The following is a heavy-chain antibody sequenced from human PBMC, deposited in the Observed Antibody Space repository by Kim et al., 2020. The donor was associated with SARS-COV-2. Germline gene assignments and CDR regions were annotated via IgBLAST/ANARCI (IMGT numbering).Heavy chain of an antibody. CDR1: GFTFSSYG. V-gene: IGHV3-30*18. D-gene: IGHD3-10*01. CDR2: ISYDGSNK. J-gene: IGHJ6*02. CDR3: AKGVSGSYSPLAFV. Sequence: GGSLRLSCAASGFTFSSYGMHWVRQAPGKGLEWVAVISYDGSNKYYADSVKGRFTISRDNSKNTLYLQMNSLRAEDTAVYYCAKGVSGSYSPLAFVWGQG.